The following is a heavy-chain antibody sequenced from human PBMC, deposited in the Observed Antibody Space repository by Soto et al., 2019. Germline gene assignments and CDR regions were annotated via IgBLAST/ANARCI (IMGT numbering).Heavy chain of an antibody. CDR1: GYTFTSYG. J-gene: IGHJ6*02. Sequence: GASVKVSCKASGYTFTSYGISWVRQAPGQGLEWMGWISAYNGNTNYAQKLQGRVTMTTDTSTSTAYMELRSLRSDDTAVYYCARDSYSSSPYYGMDVWGQVTTVTVSS. D-gene: IGHD6-6*01. CDR2: ISAYNGNT. V-gene: IGHV1-18*01. CDR3: ARDSYSSSPYYGMDV.